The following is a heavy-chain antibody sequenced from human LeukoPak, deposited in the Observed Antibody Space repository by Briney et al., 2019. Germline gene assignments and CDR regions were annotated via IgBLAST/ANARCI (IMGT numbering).Heavy chain of an antibody. V-gene: IGHV4-39*07. D-gene: IGHD5-12*01. CDR1: GGSISTSNYY. CDR2: IFYSGST. Sequence: PSETLSLTCTVSGGSISTSNYYWGWIRQPPGKGLEWIGNIFYSGSTYYSPSLKSRVTISLDTSRNQFSLKLNSVTAADTAVYYCARLPYSGYDYEEGPLAYYFDYWGQGTLVTVSS. J-gene: IGHJ4*02. CDR3: ARLPYSGYDYEEGPLAYYFDY.